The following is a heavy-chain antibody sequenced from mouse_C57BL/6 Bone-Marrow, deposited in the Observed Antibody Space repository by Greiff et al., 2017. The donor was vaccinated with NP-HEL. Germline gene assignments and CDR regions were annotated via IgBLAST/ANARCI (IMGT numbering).Heavy chain of an antibody. Sequence: QVQLQHPGAELVKPGASVKMSCKASGYTFTSYWITWVKQRPGQGLEWIGDIYPGSGSTNYNEKFKSKATLTVDTSSSTAYMQLSSLTSEDSAVYYCARSHYYGTSFAYWGQGTLVTVSA. CDR3: ARSHYYGTSFAY. J-gene: IGHJ3*01. CDR1: GYTFTSYW. D-gene: IGHD1-1*01. CDR2: IYPGSGST. V-gene: IGHV1-55*01.